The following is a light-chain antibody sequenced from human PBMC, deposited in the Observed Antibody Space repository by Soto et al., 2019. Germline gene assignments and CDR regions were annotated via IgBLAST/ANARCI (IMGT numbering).Light chain of an antibody. V-gene: IGKV3-11*01. CDR3: QQRSNWPRT. CDR1: DVGGYNY. CDR2: DVS. J-gene: IGKJ1*01. Sequence: PASVSGSPGQSITISCTGTSSDVGGYNYVSWYQQKPGQAPRLLIYDVSNRATGIPARFSGSGSGTDFTLTISSLEPEDFAVYYCQQRSNWPRTFGQGTKVDIK.